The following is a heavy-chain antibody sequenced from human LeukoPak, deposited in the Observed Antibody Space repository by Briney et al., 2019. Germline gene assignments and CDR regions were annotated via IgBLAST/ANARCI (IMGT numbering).Heavy chain of an antibody. CDR2: IYTCGST. D-gene: IGHD2-15*01. V-gene: IGHV4-61*02. J-gene: IGHJ6*03. CDR3: ARDSDEYCSGGSCSRGYYYYMDV. Sequence: PSETLSLTCTVSVGSICSGSYYWSWIRQPGGKGLEWNGRIYTCGSTNYNPSVKIRVTISVDTSKNQFSLKLSSVTAADTAVYYCARDSDEYCSGGSCSRGYYYYMDVWGKGTTVTVSS. CDR1: VGSICSGSYY.